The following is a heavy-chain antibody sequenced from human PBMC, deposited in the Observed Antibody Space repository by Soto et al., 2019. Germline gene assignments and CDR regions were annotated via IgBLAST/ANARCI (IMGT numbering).Heavy chain of an antibody. V-gene: IGHV4-59*01. J-gene: IGHJ6*02. CDR2: IYYSGST. CDR3: ARRGGYGEGYGMDV. CDR1: GGSISSYY. D-gene: IGHD4-17*01. Sequence: QVQLQESGPGLVKPSETLSLTCTVSGGSISSYYWSWIRQPPGKGLEWIGYIYYSGSTNYNPSLKRRVTISVATSTNQFALKLSSVTAADTAVYYCARRGGYGEGYGMDVWGQGTTVTVSS.